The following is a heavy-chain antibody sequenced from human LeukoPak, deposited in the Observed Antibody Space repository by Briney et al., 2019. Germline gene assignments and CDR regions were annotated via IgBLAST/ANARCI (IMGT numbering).Heavy chain of an antibody. CDR2: IYYSGST. V-gene: IGHV4-31*03. J-gene: IGHJ4*02. CDR3: ARVNADHKYDSSGYYSFDY. CDR1: GGSISSGGYY. Sequence: SSQTLSPTCTVSGGSISSGGYYWSWIRQHPGKGLEWIGYIYYSGSTYYNPSLKSRVTISVDTSKNQFSLQLRSVPAGHTAVYSCARVNADHKYDSSGYYSFDYWGQGTLVTVSS. D-gene: IGHD3-22*01.